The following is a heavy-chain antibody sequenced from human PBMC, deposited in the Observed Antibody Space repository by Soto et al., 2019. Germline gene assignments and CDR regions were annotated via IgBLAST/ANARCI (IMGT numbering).Heavy chain of an antibody. J-gene: IGHJ2*01. CDR1: GYTFISYD. Sequence: QVQLVQSGAEVKKPGASVKVSCKASGYTFISYDINWVRQATGQGLEWMGWMNPNSGNTGYAQKFQGRVTITRNTPISTAYMELNSLRSEDTAVYYCARVVVVAATTDWYVGLCGRGTLFTVSS. CDR3: ARVVVVAATTDWYVGL. V-gene: IGHV1-8*01. CDR2: MNPNSGNT. D-gene: IGHD2-15*01.